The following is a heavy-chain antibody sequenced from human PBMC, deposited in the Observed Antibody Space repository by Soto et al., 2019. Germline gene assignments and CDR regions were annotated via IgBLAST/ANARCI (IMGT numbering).Heavy chain of an antibody. CDR2: IKSKTDGGTT. J-gene: IGHJ6*03. V-gene: IGHV3-15*01. CDR1: GFTFSNAW. D-gene: IGHD4-17*01. Sequence: EVQLVESGGGLVKPGGSLRLSCAASGFTFSNAWMSWVRQAPGKGLEWVGRIKSKTDGGTTDYAAPVKGRFTISRDDSKNTLYLQMNSLKTEDTAVYYCTTEDHYGDYDDYYYMDVWGKGTTVTVSS. CDR3: TTEDHYGDYDDYYYMDV.